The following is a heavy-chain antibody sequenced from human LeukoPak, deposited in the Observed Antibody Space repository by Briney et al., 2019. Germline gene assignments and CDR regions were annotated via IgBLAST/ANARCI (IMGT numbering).Heavy chain of an antibody. CDR3: ARGFGSSWYYFDY. CDR2: IHDSGST. CDR1: GASISSYY. V-gene: IGHV4-59*08. Sequence: SETLSLTCTVSGASISSYYWSWIRQPPGKRMEWIGYIHDSGSTNYNPSLKSRVTISVDTSKKQFSLKLSSVTAADTAVYYCARGFGSSWYYFDYWGQGTLVTASS. J-gene: IGHJ4*02. D-gene: IGHD6-13*01.